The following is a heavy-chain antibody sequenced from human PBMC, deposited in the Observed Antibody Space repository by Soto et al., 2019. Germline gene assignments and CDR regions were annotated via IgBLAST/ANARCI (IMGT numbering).Heavy chain of an antibody. CDR3: VRLIGISCLDY. V-gene: IGHV6-1*01. CDR2: TYYRSKWYS. CDR1: GDSVSSDSVT. Sequence: QVQLQQSGPGLVKPSQTLSLTCAISGDSVSSDSVTWNWIRQSPSIGREWLVRTYYRSKWYSDYALSAKSRVTLNADMSKNPVSLQLNSVTPEDSAVYYCVRLIGISCLDYWGQGTLVSVSS. J-gene: IGHJ4*01. D-gene: IGHD6-13*01.